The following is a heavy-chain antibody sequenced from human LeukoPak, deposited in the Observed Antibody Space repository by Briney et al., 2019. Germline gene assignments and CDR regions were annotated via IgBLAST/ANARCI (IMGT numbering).Heavy chain of an antibody. Sequence: PSETLSLTCTVSGGSISSYYWSWIRQPPGKGLEWIGYIYYSGSTNYNPSLKSRVTISVDTSKNQFSLKLSSVTAADTAVYYCASAYYYDSSGYYHGDAFDIWGQGTMVTVSS. CDR3: ASAYYYDSSGYYHGDAFDI. CDR2: IYYSGST. J-gene: IGHJ3*02. CDR1: GGSISSYY. D-gene: IGHD3-22*01. V-gene: IGHV4-59*01.